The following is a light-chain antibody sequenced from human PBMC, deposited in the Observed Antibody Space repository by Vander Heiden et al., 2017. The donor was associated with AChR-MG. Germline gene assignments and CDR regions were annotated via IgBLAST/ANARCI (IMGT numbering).Light chain of an antibody. Sequence: QSVPTPPPSVSGAPGQRVTITCTGSSSNIGAGYDVHWYQQLPGTAPKLLIYGNSNRPSGVPDRFSGSKSGTSASLAITGLQAEDEADYYCQSYDSSLSGFVVFGGGTKLTVL. J-gene: IGLJ2*01. CDR3: QSYDSSLSGFVV. CDR2: GNS. V-gene: IGLV1-40*01. CDR1: SSNIGAGYD.